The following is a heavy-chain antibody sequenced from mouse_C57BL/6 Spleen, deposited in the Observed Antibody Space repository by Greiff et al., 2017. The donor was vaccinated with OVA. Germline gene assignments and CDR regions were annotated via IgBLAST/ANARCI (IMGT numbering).Heavy chain of an antibody. Sequence: EVQGVESGEGLVKPGGSLKLSCAASGFTFSSYAMSWVRQTPEKRLEWVAYISSGGDYIYYADTVKGRFTISRDNARNTLYLQMSSLKSEDTAMYYCTRDRDSSGYPYAMDYWGQGTSVTVSS. V-gene: IGHV5-9-1*02. J-gene: IGHJ4*01. CDR2: ISSGGDYI. D-gene: IGHD3-2*02. CDR3: TRDRDSSGYPYAMDY. CDR1: GFTFSSYA.